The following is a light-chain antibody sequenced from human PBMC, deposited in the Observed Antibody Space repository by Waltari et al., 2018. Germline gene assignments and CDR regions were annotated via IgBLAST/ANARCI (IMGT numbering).Light chain of an antibody. J-gene: IGLJ2*01. CDR2: GKN. CDR1: SPRTYY. Sequence: SSELTQDPAVSVALGQPVRITFQGDSPRTYYVSWFHQKPGQAPALLIYGKNNRPSGIPDRFSASSSGSTASLTIIGAQAEDEADYYCHSRDSSGDVLIGGGTKLTVV. CDR3: HSRDSSGDVL. V-gene: IGLV3-19*01.